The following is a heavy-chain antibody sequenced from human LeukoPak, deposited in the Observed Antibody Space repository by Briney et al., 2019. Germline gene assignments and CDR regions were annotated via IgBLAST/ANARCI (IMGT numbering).Heavy chain of an antibody. V-gene: IGHV4-59*08. Sequence: SETLSLTCTVSGGSISSYYWSWIRQPPGKGLEWIGYIYYSGSTNYNPSLKTRVTISVDTSKNQFSLKLSSVTAADTAVYYCARRHYYFHGMDVWGRGTTVTVSS. CDR1: GGSISSYY. J-gene: IGHJ6*02. CDR3: ARRHYYFHGMDV. CDR2: IYYSGST.